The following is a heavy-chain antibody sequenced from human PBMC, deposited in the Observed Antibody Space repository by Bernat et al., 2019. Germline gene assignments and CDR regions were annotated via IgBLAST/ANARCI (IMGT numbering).Heavy chain of an antibody. CDR3: TRDLDIVRVFVGYDAFDI. CDR2: IKKDGSEK. V-gene: IGHV3-7*01. J-gene: IGHJ3*02. Sequence: EVQLVESGGGLVQPGGFLRLSCAASGFTFSNYWMSWVRQAPGKGLEWVANIKKDGSEKSYVDSVMGRFTISRDNAKNSLYLQMNSLRAEDTAVYYCTRDLDIVRVFVGYDAFDIWGQGTMVSVS. CDR1: GFTFSNYW. D-gene: IGHD2/OR15-2a*01.